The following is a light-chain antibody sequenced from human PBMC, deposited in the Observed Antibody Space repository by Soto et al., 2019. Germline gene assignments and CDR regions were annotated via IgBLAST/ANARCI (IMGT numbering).Light chain of an antibody. J-gene: IGLJ3*02. CDR2: DNN. CDR3: ATWDSSLSGGV. V-gene: IGLV1-51*01. Sequence: QSVLTQSPSVSAAPGQQVTISCSGSSSNIGNNYVSWYQQLPGTAPKLLIYDNNKRPSGIPDRFSGSKSGTSGTLDITGLQTGDEADYYCATWDSSLSGGVFGGGTKLTVL. CDR1: SSNIGNNY.